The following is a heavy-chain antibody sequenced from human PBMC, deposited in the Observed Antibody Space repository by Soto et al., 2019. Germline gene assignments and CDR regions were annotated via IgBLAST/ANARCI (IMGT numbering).Heavy chain of an antibody. CDR1: GYTFATST. V-gene: IGHV1-18*01. CDR2: IKAYSGNT. J-gene: IGHJ4*02. CDR3: AIADYGDDDY. Sequence: QLLLVQSGPEAKKPGASVKVSCKASGYTFATSTISWLRQAPGQGPEWMGWIKAYSGNTNYAQKLQGRLTVTTDTSTSTAYMELRSLTTDDTAIYYCAIADYGDDDYWGQGTLVTVSS. D-gene: IGHD4-17*01.